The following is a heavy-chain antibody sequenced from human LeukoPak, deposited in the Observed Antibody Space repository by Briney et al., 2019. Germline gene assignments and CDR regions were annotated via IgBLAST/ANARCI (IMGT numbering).Heavy chain of an antibody. Sequence: GRSLRLSCAASGFTFSSYAMHWVRQAPGKGLEWVAVISYDGSNKYYADSVKGRFTISRDNSKNTLYLQMNSLRAEDTAVYYCARDKFFWSGVTYYMDVWGKGTTVTVSS. V-gene: IGHV3-30-3*01. J-gene: IGHJ6*03. CDR2: ISYDGSNK. CDR1: GFTFSSYA. D-gene: IGHD3-3*01. CDR3: ARDKFFWSGVTYYMDV.